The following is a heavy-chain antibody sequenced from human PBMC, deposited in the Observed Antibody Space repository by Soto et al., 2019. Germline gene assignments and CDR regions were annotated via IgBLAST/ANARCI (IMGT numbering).Heavy chain of an antibody. Sequence: QVQLVQSGAEVKKPGSSVKVSCKASGDTFSSYAISWVRQAPGQGLEWMGGIIPIFGTANYAQKFQGSVTITVDKSTSTAYMELSSLRSEDTAVYYCARGRDGPTPLDNWGQGTLVTVSS. CDR1: GDTFSSYA. CDR2: IIPIFGTA. V-gene: IGHV1-69*06. CDR3: ARGRDGPTPLDN. J-gene: IGHJ4*02.